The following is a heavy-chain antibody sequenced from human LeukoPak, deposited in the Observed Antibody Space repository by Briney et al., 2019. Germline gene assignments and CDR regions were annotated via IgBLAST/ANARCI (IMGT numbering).Heavy chain of an antibody. CDR2: IDWDDDK. Sequence: SGPTLVNPTQTLTLTCTFSGFSLSTSGMCVSWIPHPPGQALEWLARIDWDDDKYYSTSLKTRLTISKDTSKNQVVLTMTNMDPVDTATYYCARHPTGGPDYWGQGTLVTVSS. D-gene: IGHD7-27*01. V-gene: IGHV2-70*11. CDR1: GFSLSTSGMC. CDR3: ARHPTGGPDY. J-gene: IGHJ4*02.